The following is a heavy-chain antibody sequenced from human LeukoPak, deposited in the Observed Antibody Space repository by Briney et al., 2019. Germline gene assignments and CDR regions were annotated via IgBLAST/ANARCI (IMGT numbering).Heavy chain of an antibody. CDR3: ARDHQYYDILTGYYGGYYFDY. CDR1: GFTFSSYA. V-gene: IGHV3-23*01. J-gene: IGHJ4*02. Sequence: GGSLRLSCAASGFTFSSYAMSWVRQAPGKGLEWVSAISGSGGSTYYADSVKGRFTISRDNSKNTLYLQMNSLRAEDTAVYYCARDHQYYDILTGYYGGYYFDYWGQGTLVTVSS. D-gene: IGHD3-9*01. CDR2: ISGSGGST.